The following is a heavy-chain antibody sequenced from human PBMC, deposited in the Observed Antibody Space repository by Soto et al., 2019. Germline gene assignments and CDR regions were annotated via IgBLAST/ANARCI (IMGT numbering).Heavy chain of an antibody. CDR2: IYWDDDK. J-gene: IGHJ6*02. CDR1: GFSLSTSGVG. V-gene: IGHV2-5*02. CDR3: AHNNPTTVTSNFYYYGMDV. Sequence: QITLKESGPTLVKPTQTLTLTCTFSGFSLSTSGVGVGWIRQPPGKALEWLAVIYWDDDKRYSPSLKSRLTITKDTSKNQVVLTMTNMDPVETATYYCAHNNPTTVTSNFYYYGMDVWGQGTTGTVSS. D-gene: IGHD4-17*01.